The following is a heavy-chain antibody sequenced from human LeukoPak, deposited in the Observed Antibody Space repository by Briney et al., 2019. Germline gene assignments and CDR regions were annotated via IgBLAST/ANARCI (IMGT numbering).Heavy chain of an antibody. D-gene: IGHD6-13*01. CDR3: ATGGQQLNYFDY. J-gene: IGHJ4*02. CDR2: ISSNGGST. V-gene: IGHV3-64*01. CDR1: GFIFEDYA. Sequence: GGSLRLSCTVSGFIFEDYAMHWVRQAPGKGLEYVSAISSNGGSTYYANSVKGRFTISRDNSKNALYLQMGSLRAEDMAVYYCATGGQQLNYFDYWGQGTLVTVSS.